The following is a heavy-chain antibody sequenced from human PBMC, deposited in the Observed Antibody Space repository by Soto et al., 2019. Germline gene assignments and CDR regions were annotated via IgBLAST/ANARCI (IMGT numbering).Heavy chain of an antibody. V-gene: IGHV1-69*13. CDR3: ARTHPRGYSYGYSSDI. CDR1: GGTFSSYA. J-gene: IGHJ3*02. D-gene: IGHD5-18*01. Sequence: SVKVSCKASGGTFSSYAISWVRQAPGQGLEWMGGIIPIFGTANYAQKFQGRVTITADESTSTAYKELSSLRSEDTAVYYCARTHPRGYSYGYSSDIWGQGTMVTVSS. CDR2: IIPIFGTA.